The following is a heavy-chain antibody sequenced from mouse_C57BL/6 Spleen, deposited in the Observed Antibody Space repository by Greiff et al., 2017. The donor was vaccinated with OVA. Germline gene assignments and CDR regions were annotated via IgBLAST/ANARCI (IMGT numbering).Heavy chain of an antibody. CDR1: GFTFSSYA. CDR3: AVITTVVDY. Sequence: EVKLMESGGGLVKPGGSLKLSCAASGFTFSSYAMSWVRQTPEKRLEWVATISDGGSYTYYPDNVKGRFTISRDNAKNNLYLQMSHLKSEDTAMYYCAVITTVVDYWGQGTTLTVSS. V-gene: IGHV5-4*03. J-gene: IGHJ2*01. D-gene: IGHD1-1*01. CDR2: ISDGGSYT.